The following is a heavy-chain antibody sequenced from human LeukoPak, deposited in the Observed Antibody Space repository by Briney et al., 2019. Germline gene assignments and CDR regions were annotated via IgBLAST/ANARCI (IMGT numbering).Heavy chain of an antibody. CDR1: GFTFSSYA. D-gene: IGHD2-8*01. Sequence: GGSLRLSCAASGFTFSSYAMNWVRQAPGKGLEWVSISGSGGDTYYADSVKGRFTISRDNSKNTLYLQMNSLRAEDTAVYYCARDGTPYCTNGVCYIFDYWGQGTLVTVSS. CDR2: SGSGGDT. J-gene: IGHJ4*02. V-gene: IGHV3-23*01. CDR3: ARDGTPYCTNGVCYIFDY.